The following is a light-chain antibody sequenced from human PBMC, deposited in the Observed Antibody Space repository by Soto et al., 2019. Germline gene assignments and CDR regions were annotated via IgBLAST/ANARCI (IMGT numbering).Light chain of an antibody. Sequence: QSALTQPRSVSGSPGQSVTISCTGTSGDVAGYNFVSWYQLHPGKAPKLMIYDVTKRPSGAPDRFSGSKSGNTASLSISGLQAEDEAEYYCCSYAGDYTPVVFGGGTKLTVL. CDR3: CSYAGDYTPVV. J-gene: IGLJ2*01. CDR1: SGDVAGYNF. V-gene: IGLV2-11*01. CDR2: DVT.